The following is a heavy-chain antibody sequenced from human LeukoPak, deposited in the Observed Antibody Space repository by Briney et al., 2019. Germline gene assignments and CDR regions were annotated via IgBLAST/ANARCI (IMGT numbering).Heavy chain of an antibody. Sequence: SETLSLTCAVYGGSFSGYYWSWIRQPPGKGLEWIGEINHSGSTNYNPSLKSRVTISVDTSKNQFSLKLSSVTAADTAVYYCARVGSGYYLIDYWGQGTLVTVSS. J-gene: IGHJ4*02. CDR2: INHSGST. V-gene: IGHV4-34*01. CDR3: ARVGSGYYLIDY. CDR1: GGSFSGYY. D-gene: IGHD3-22*01.